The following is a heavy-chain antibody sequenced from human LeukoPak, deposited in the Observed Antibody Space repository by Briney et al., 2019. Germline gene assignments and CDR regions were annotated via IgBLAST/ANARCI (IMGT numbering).Heavy chain of an antibody. CDR3: ARDRLGYYDSSGSLDY. Sequence: GRSLRLSCAASGFTFSSYGMHWFRQAPGKGLEWVAVIWYDGSNKYYADSVKGRFTISRDNSKNTLYLQMNSLRAEDTAVYYCARDRLGYYDSSGSLDYWGQGTLVTVSS. D-gene: IGHD3-22*01. CDR1: GFTFSSYG. V-gene: IGHV3-33*01. J-gene: IGHJ4*02. CDR2: IWYDGSNK.